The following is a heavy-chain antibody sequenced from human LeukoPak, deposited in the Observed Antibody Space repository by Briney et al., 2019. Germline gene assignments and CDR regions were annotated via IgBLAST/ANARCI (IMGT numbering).Heavy chain of an antibody. V-gene: IGHV3-21*01. CDR1: GFTFSSYS. D-gene: IGHD6-13*01. Sequence: GGSLRLSCAAPGFTFSSYSMNWVRQAPGKGLEWVSSIGSSSSYIYYADSVKGRFTISRDNAKNSLYLQMNSLRAEDTAVYYCARDYKQQLVLDYWGQGTLVTVSS. CDR3: ARDYKQQLVLDY. J-gene: IGHJ4*02. CDR2: IGSSSSYI.